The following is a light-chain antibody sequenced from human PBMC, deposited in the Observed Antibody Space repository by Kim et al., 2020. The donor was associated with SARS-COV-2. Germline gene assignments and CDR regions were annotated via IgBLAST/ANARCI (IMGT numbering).Light chain of an antibody. V-gene: IGLV7-46*01. J-gene: IGLJ3*02. CDR3: LLSYSGAWV. CDR2: DIT. Sequence: PGRTVTFTCASSTGTVTPGHNPYWFQQKPGQVPRTLIYDITNKPSWTPARFSGSLLGDKAALTLSGAQPEDEGDYYCLLSYSGAWVFGGGTQLTVL. CDR1: TGTVTPGHN.